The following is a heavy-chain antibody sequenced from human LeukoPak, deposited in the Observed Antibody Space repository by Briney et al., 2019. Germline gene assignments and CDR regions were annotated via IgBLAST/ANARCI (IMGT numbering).Heavy chain of an antibody. CDR3: ARDYAIFGVVTPMDY. D-gene: IGHD3-3*01. J-gene: IGHJ4*02. V-gene: IGHV3-7*01. Sequence: GGSLRLSCAASGFTFSSYWTSWVRQAPGKGLEWVANIKQDGSEKYYVDSVKGRFTISRDNAKNSLYLQMNSLRAEDTAVYYCARDYAIFGVVTPMDYWGQGTLVTVSS. CDR1: GFTFSSYW. CDR2: IKQDGSEK.